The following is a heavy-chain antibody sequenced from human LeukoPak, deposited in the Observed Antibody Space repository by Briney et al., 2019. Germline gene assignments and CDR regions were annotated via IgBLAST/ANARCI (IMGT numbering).Heavy chain of an antibody. Sequence: GGSLRLSCAASGFTFSSYAMSWVRQAPGKGLEWVSAIGGSGASTYYADSVKGRFTISRDNSKNTLYLQMNSLRAEDTAVYYCAKLGIGWFGELFRETVVDYWGQGTLVTVSS. CDR2: IGGSGAST. CDR3: AKLGIGWFGELFRETVVDY. V-gene: IGHV3-23*01. CDR1: GFTFSSYA. D-gene: IGHD3-10*01. J-gene: IGHJ4*02.